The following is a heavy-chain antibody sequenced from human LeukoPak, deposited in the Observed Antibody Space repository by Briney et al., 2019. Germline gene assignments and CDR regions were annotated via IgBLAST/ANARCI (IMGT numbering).Heavy chain of an antibody. Sequence: GGSLRLSCAASAFTFSSYAMSWVRQAPRKGLEWVSVISGSGGSTYYADSVKSRSTISRDNSQNTLYLQMNNLRAEDTAVYYCAKDQANYGGNSFDYWGQGTLVTVSS. J-gene: IGHJ4*02. V-gene: IGHV3-23*01. CDR2: ISGSGGST. D-gene: IGHD4-23*01. CDR1: AFTFSSYA. CDR3: AKDQANYGGNSFDY.